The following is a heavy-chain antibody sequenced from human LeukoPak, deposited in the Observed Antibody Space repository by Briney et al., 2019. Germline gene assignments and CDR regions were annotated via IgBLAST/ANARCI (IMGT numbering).Heavy chain of an antibody. Sequence: SETLSLTCTVSGVSISSYYWSWIRQPPGKGLEWIGYIYYSGSTNYNPSLKSRVTISVDTSKNQFSLKLTSVTAADTAVYYCARQGGIAAAATNFDYWGQGTLVTVSS. CDR1: GVSISSYY. J-gene: IGHJ4*02. V-gene: IGHV4-59*08. D-gene: IGHD6-13*01. CDR2: IYYSGST. CDR3: ARQGGIAAAATNFDY.